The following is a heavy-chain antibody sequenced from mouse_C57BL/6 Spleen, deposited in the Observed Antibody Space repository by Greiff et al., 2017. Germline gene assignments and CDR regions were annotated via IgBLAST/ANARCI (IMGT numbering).Heavy chain of an antibody. Sequence: QVQLQQPGAELVRPGSSVKLSCKASGYTFTSYWMHWVQQTPIQGLEWIGNIDPSDSETHYNQKFKDKATLTVDKSSSTAYMHLSSLTSEDSAVYYCARGGSSLFAYWGQGTLVTVSA. D-gene: IGHD1-1*01. CDR3: ARGGSSLFAY. CDR1: GYTFTSYW. CDR2: IDPSDSET. J-gene: IGHJ3*01. V-gene: IGHV1-52*01.